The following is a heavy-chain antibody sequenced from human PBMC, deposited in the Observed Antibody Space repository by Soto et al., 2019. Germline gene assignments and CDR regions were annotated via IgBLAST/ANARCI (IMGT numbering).Heavy chain of an antibody. D-gene: IGHD6-6*01. Sequence: QVQLQESGPELVKPSQTLSLTCTVSGGSISSGGYYWSWIRQHPGKGLEWIGYIYYSGSTYYNPSLKSRVTISVDTSKNQFSLKLSSVTAADTAVYYCAGGIAARRYYYYYMDVWGKGTTVTVSS. J-gene: IGHJ6*03. CDR2: IYYSGST. CDR1: GGSISSGGYY. CDR3: AGGIAARRYYYYYMDV. V-gene: IGHV4-31*03.